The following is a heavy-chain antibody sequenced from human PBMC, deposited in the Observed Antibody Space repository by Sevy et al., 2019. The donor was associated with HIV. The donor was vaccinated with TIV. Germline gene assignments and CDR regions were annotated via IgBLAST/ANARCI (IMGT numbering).Heavy chain of an antibody. Sequence: GGSLRLSCAASGFTFSSNAMSWVRQAPGKGLEWVSAISGSGGGGSGGSTYYADSVKGRFTISRDNSKNTLDLQMNSLRAKDTAIHYCVKVGYDYVWGSYRYFDYWGQGTLVTVSS. CDR3: VKVGYDYVWGSYRYFDY. J-gene: IGHJ4*02. CDR2: ISGSGGGGSGGST. V-gene: IGHV3-23*01. D-gene: IGHD3-16*02. CDR1: GFTFSSNA.